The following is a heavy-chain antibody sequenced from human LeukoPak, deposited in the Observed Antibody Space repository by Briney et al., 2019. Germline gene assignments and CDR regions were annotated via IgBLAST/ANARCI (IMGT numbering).Heavy chain of an antibody. CDR1: GGSFSGYY. V-gene: IGHV4-34*01. Sequence: SETLSLTCAVYGGSFSGYYWSWIRQPPGKGLEWIGSIYYSGSTYYNPSLKSRVTISVDTSKNQFSLKLSSVTAADTAVYYCATVVPAAIWWFDPWGQGTLVTVSS. CDR2: IYYSGST. D-gene: IGHD2-2*02. J-gene: IGHJ5*02. CDR3: ATVVPAAIWWFDP.